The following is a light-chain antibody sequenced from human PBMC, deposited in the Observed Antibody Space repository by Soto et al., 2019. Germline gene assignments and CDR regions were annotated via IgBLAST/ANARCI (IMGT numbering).Light chain of an antibody. Sequence: QSALTQPASVSGSPGQSITISCTGTSSDVGGYNYVSWYQHHPGKAPKLMISEVSNRPSGVSNRFSGSKSGNTASLTISGLQVEHGVGYYGRPRKSRNPYFFGRGTKLPVL. CDR1: SSDVGGYNY. J-gene: IGLJ1*01. V-gene: IGLV2-14*01. CDR3: RPRKSRNPYF. CDR2: EVS.